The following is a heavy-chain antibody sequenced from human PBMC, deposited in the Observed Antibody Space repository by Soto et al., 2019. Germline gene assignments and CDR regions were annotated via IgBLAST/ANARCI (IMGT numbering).Heavy chain of an antibody. Sequence: EVRLLESGGGLAQPGGSRRLSCAASGFTFSSSAMNWVRQAPGKGLEWVSAIRVGGGDTFYADSVRGRFTVSRDISRNNLYQQMNSLRAEDTAIYYCEKCSVGSVRTSGWCNWFDPWGQGTLVPVSS. CDR1: GFTFSSSA. V-gene: IGHV3-23*01. D-gene: IGHD6-19*01. CDR2: IRVGGGDT. CDR3: EKCSVGSVRTSGWCNWFDP. J-gene: IGHJ5*02.